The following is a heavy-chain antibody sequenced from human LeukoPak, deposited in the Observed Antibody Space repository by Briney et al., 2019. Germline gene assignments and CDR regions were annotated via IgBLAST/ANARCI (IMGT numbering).Heavy chain of an antibody. CDR2: INHSGST. V-gene: IGHV4-34*01. J-gene: IGHJ6*02. Sequence: KTGGSLRLSCAASGFTFSSYAMSWVRQAPGKGLEWIGEINHSGSTNYNPSLKSRVTISVDTSKNQFSLKLSSVTAADTAVYYCASGGSNFYYGMDVWGQGTTVTVSS. CDR1: GFTFSSYA. D-gene: IGHD2-15*01. CDR3: ASGGSNFYYGMDV.